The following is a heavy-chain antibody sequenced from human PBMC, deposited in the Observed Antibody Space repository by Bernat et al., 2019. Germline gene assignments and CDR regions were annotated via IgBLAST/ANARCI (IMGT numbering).Heavy chain of an antibody. J-gene: IGHJ4*02. CDR2: ISYDGSNK. CDR1: GFTFSSYG. CDR3: AKERWPQLYYFDY. V-gene: IGHV3-30*18. Sequence: QVQLVESGGGVVQPGRSLRLSCAASGFTFSSYGMHWVRQAPGKGLEWVAVISYDGSNKYYADSVKGRFTISRDNSKNTLYLQMNSLRAEDTAVYYCAKERWPQLYYFDYWGQGTLVTVSS. D-gene: IGHD5-24*01.